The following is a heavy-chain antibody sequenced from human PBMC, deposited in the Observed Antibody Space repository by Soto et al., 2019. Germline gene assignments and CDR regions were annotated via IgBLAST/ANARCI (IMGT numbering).Heavy chain of an antibody. CDR2: VVPIYRTA. Sequence: SVKVSCKASGGTFSSYRINWVRQAPGQGLEWVGGVVPIYRTADYAQKFQGRVTITADESARTSYMELRSLESQDTAVYYCVRDSGAKLSSSWGQGTLVTVSS. J-gene: IGHJ4*02. V-gene: IGHV1-69*13. CDR3: VRDSGAKLSSS. D-gene: IGHD6-13*01. CDR1: GGTFSSYR.